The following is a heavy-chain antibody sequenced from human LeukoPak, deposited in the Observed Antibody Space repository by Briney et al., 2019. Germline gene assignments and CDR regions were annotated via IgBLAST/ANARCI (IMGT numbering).Heavy chain of an antibody. CDR1: GFTFSNYG. J-gene: IGHJ4*02. V-gene: IGHV3-23*01. D-gene: IGHD2-21*02. CDR3: AKVVVTAMGDYFDY. CDR2: ISGSGGST. Sequence: GGSLRLSCAASGFTFSNYGMHWVRQAPGKGLEWVSAISGSGGSTYYADSVKGRFTISRDNSKNTLYLQMNSLRAEDTAVYYCAKVVVTAMGDYFDYWGQGTLVTVSS.